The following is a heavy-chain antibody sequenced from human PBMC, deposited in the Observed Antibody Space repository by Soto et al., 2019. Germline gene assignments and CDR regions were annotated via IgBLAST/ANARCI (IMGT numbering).Heavy chain of an antibody. V-gene: IGHV3-15*07. CDR3: TKNDFWSGYYTVY. J-gene: IGHJ4*02. CDR2: IKSKTDGGTT. CDR1: GFTFSNAW. Sequence: PGGSLRLSCAASGFTFSNAWINWVRQAPGKGLEWVGRIKSKTDGGTTDYAAPVKGRFAISRDDSKNMVYLQMNSLKTEDTAVYYCTKNDFWSGYYTVYWGQGTLVTVSS. D-gene: IGHD3-3*01.